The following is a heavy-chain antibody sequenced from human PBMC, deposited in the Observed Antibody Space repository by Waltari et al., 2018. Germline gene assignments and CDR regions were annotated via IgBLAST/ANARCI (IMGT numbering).Heavy chain of an antibody. Sequence: QVQLVQSGAEVKKPGASVKVSCKASGYTFTSYYMHWVRQAPGQGLEWMGIINPSGGSTSYAQKFQGRVTMTRDTSTSTVYMEVSSLRSEDTAVYYCARALSMTAVTTKYYYYYGMDVWGQGTTVTVSS. CDR3: ARALSMTAVTTKYYYYYGMDV. CDR1: GYTFTSYY. CDR2: INPSGGST. D-gene: IGHD4-17*01. J-gene: IGHJ6*02. V-gene: IGHV1-46*01.